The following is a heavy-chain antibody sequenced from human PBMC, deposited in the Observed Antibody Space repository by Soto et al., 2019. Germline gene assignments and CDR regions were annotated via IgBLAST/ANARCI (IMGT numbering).Heavy chain of an antibody. D-gene: IGHD2-8*01. J-gene: IGHJ4*02. V-gene: IGHV3-64D*06. CDR1: GFALSSYA. CDR2: ISINAIST. CDR3: ASRSATVLSLTY. Sequence: GGSRRLSGAACGFALSSYAMHWVRQAPGKGLESVASISINAISTYYAASVKGRFTISXXXSXXXXXIXXNSXSAXDTALYYCASRSATVLSLTYWALGTQVTVSS.